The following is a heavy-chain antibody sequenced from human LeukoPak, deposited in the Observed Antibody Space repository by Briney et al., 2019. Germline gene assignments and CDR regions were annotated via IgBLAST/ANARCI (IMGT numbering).Heavy chain of an antibody. J-gene: IGHJ4*02. CDR1: GVSISSSSYY. CDR2: IYYSGST. CDR3: AKDYKFDY. Sequence: SETLSLTCTVSGVSISSSSYYWGWIRQPPGKGLEWIGSIYYSGSTYYNPSLKSRVTISVDTSKNQFSLKLSSVTAADTAAYYCAKDYKFDYWGQGTLVTVSS. D-gene: IGHD4-11*01. V-gene: IGHV4-39*01.